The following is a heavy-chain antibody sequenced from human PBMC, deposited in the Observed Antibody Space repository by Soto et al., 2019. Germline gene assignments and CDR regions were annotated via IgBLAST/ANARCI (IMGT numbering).Heavy chain of an antibody. CDR2: IYYSGST. CDR3: ARARYYYYYGMDV. J-gene: IGHJ6*02. CDR1: CGSISSGDYY. Sequence: SETLSLTCTVSCGSISSGDYYWSWIRQPPGKGLEWIGYIYYSGSTYYNPSLKSRVTISVDTSKNQFSLKLSSVTAADTAVYYCARARYYYYYGMDVWGQGTTVTVSS. V-gene: IGHV4-30-4*01.